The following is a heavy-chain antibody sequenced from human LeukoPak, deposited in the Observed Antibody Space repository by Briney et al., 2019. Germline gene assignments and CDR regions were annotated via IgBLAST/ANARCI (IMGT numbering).Heavy chain of an antibody. CDR2: INPNSGGT. J-gene: IGHJ3*02. D-gene: IGHD2-21*01. CDR1: GYTFTGYY. CDR3: ARVXXFLAYCGGDCSLDAFDI. V-gene: IGHV1-2*02. Sequence: ASVKVSCKASGYTFTGYYMHWVRQSPGQGVEWMGWINPNSGGTNYAQKFQGRVTMTRDTSISTAYMELSRLRSDDTAVYYCARVXXFLAYCGGDCSLDAFDIWGQGTLVTVSS.